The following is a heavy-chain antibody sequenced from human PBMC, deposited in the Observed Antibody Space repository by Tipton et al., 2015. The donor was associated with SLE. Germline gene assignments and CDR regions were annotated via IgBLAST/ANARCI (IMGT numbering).Heavy chain of an antibody. CDR1: GGSFSGYY. CDR3: ARRRAATGLFLERGWFDP. D-gene: IGHD6-25*01. J-gene: IGHJ5*02. V-gene: IGHV4-34*01. Sequence: TLSLTCAVYGGSFSGYYWSWIRQPPGKGLEWIGEINHSGSTNYNPSLKSRVTISRDTSKNQFSLRLSSVTAADTAVYYCARRRAATGLFLERGWFDPWGQGALVTVSS. CDR2: INHSGST.